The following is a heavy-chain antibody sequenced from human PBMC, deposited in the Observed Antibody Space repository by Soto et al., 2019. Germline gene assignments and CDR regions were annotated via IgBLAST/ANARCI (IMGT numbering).Heavy chain of an antibody. CDR1: GGSISSGDYY. V-gene: IGHV4-30-4*01. D-gene: IGHD2-2*02. Sequence: SETLSLTCTVSGGSISSGDYYWSWIRQPPGKGLEWIGYIYYSGSTYYNPSLKSRVTISVDTSKNQFSLKLSSVTAADTAVYYCAREPTLEYQLLYDDAFDIWGQGTMVTVSS. J-gene: IGHJ3*02. CDR3: AREPTLEYQLLYDDAFDI. CDR2: IYYSGST.